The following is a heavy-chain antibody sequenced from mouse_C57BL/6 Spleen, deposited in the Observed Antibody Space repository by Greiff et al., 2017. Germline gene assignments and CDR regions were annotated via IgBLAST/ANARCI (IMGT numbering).Heavy chain of an antibody. CDR1: GFTFSSYA. CDR3: AREGPTMSYAMDY. J-gene: IGHJ4*01. CDR2: ISDGGSYT. D-gene: IGHD2-10*01. Sequence: DVKLVESGGGLVKPGGSLKLSCAASGFTFSSYAMSWVRQTPEKRLEWVATISDGGSYTYYPDNVKGRFTISRDNAKNNLYLQMSHLKSEDTAMYYGAREGPTMSYAMDYWGQGTSVTVSS. V-gene: IGHV5-4*01.